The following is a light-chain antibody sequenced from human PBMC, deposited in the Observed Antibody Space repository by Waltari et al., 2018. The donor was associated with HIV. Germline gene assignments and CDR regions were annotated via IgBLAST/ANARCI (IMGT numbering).Light chain of an antibody. CDR1: KLGEKY. Sequence: SYEVTQPPSLSVSPGQTASITCSGHKLGEKYACWYQQKPGQSPILVIYADTKRPPGIPERFSASNSGNTATLTITGTQAMDEADYYCQAWDSTTRVFGGGTKLTVL. CDR2: ADT. CDR3: QAWDSTTRV. V-gene: IGLV3-1*01. J-gene: IGLJ3*02.